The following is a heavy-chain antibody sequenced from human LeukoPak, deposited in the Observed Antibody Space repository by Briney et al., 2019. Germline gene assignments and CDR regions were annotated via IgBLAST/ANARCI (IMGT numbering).Heavy chain of an antibody. Sequence: PSETLSLTCTVSGGSISSYYWSWIRQPPRKGLVWIGYIYYSGSNNYNPSLKSRVTISVDTSKNQFSLKLSSVTAADTAVYYCASGVWDYFDYWGQGTLVTVSS. D-gene: IGHD2-8*01. CDR3: ASGVWDYFDY. V-gene: IGHV4-59*01. CDR1: GGSISSYY. CDR2: IYYSGSN. J-gene: IGHJ4*02.